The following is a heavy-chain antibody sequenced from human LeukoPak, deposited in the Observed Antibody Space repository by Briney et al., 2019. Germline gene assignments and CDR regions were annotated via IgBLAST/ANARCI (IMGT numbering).Heavy chain of an antibody. CDR2: IRFDGSNK. CDR3: AIHRGYTSSFDY. CDR1: GFTFSTSG. D-gene: IGHD6-19*01. V-gene: IGHV3-30*02. Sequence: GGSLRLSCAASGFTFSTSGMHWVRQAPGKGLEWVALIRFDGSNKYYADSVKGRFTISRDNSKNALYLQMNSLRAEDTAVYYCAIHRGYTSSFDYWGQGTLVTVSS. J-gene: IGHJ4*02.